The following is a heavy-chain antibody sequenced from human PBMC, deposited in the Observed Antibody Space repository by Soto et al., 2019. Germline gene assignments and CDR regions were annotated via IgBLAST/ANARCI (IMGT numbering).Heavy chain of an antibody. J-gene: IGHJ5*02. D-gene: IGHD3-3*01. Sequence: SETLSLTCTVSGGSISSGDYYWSWIRQPPGKGLEWIGYIYYSGSTNYTPPLKSRVTISVDASKNQFSLKLSSVTAADTAVYYCARRGYDFWSGYDLGWFDPWGQGTLVTVSS. CDR3: ARRGYDFWSGYDLGWFDP. V-gene: IGHV4-61*08. CDR2: IYYSGST. CDR1: GGSISSGDYY.